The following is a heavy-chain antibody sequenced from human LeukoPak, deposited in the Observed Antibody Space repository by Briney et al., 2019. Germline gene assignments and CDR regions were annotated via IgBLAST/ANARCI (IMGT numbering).Heavy chain of an antibody. CDR3: ARAMPHDNWFNP. D-gene: IGHD2-2*01. Sequence: AGSLRLSCAASGFTFTDYWMHWVRQVAGKGLVWVSRINGDLTNTTYADSVKGRFTISRDNAKNTLYLQMNSLRAEDTAVYYCARAMPHDNWFNPWGQGSLVTVSS. V-gene: IGHV3-74*03. CDR1: GFTFTDYW. J-gene: IGHJ5*02. CDR2: INGDLTNT.